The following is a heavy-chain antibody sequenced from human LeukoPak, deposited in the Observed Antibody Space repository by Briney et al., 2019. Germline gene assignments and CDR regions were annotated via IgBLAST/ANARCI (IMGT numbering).Heavy chain of an antibody. CDR1: GFPFSSYA. CDR2: ISGSGGSI. V-gene: IGHV3-23*01. D-gene: IGHD3-10*01. CDR3: AKASYYYGSGSYYTPDFDY. J-gene: IGHJ4*02. Sequence: PGGPLRLSCAASGFPFSSYAVIGVRQAPGKALEWVSSISGSGGSIYYADSVKGRFTISRDNSKNTLYLQMNSLRAEDTAVYYCAKASYYYGSGSYYTPDFDYWGQGTLVTVSS.